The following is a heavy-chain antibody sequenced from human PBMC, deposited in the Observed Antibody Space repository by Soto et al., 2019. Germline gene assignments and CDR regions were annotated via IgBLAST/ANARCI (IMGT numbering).Heavy chain of an antibody. CDR1: GFAFSSYA. CDR3: AKLRYGGNSAYFDY. D-gene: IGHD4-17*01. V-gene: IGHV3-23*01. Sequence: HPVGSLRLSCAASGFAFSSYAMSWVRQAPGKGLEWVSAISGSGGSTYYADSVKGRFTISRDNSKNTLYLQMNSLRAEDTAVYYCAKLRYGGNSAYFDYWGQGTLVTVSS. CDR2: ISGSGGST. J-gene: IGHJ4*02.